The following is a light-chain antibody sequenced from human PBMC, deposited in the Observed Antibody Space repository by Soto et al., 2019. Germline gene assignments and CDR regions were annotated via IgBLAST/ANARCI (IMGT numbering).Light chain of an antibody. Sequence: QSVLTQPASVSGSPGQSITISCTGTSSDVGGYNSVSWYQQHPGKAPKLMIYNVNNRPSGISNRFSGSKSGNTASLTISGLQAEDEADYYCSPYTSTSTYVFGSGTKVTVL. CDR2: NVN. J-gene: IGLJ1*01. V-gene: IGLV2-14*03. CDR3: SPYTSTSTYV. CDR1: SSDVGGYNS.